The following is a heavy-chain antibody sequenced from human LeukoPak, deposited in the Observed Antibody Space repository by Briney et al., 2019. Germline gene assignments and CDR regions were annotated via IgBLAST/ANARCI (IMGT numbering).Heavy chain of an antibody. CDR3: ASPSIAVAGFDY. V-gene: IGHV1-24*01. CDR1: GYTLTELS. J-gene: IGHJ4*02. D-gene: IGHD6-19*01. Sequence: ASVKVSCKVSGYTLTELSMHWVRQAPGKGLEWMGGFDPEDGETIYAQKLQGRVTMTEDTSTDTAYMELSSLRSEDTAVYYCASPSIAVAGFDYWGQGTLVTVSS. CDR2: FDPEDGET.